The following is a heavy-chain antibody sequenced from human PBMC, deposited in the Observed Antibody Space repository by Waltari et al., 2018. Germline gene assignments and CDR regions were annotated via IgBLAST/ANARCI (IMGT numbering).Heavy chain of an antibody. CDR3: ARGLGVYGSGSYPAYGMDV. CDR2: INHRGST. D-gene: IGHD3-10*01. V-gene: IGHV4-34*01. CDR1: GGSFSGYY. Sequence: QVQLQQWGAGLLKPSETLSLTCAVYGGSFSGYYWSWIRQPPGKGPEWIGEINHRGSTNYNPYLKSRVTISLDTAKNQFSLKLSSVTAADTAVYYCARGLGVYGSGSYPAYGMDVWGQGTTVTVSS. J-gene: IGHJ6*02.